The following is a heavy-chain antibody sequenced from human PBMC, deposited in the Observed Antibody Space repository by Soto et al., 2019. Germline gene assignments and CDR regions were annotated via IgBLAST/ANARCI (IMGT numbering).Heavy chain of an antibody. V-gene: IGHV1-8*01. D-gene: IGHD4-4*01. CDR2: MNPNSGNT. CDR1: GYTFTSYD. CDR3: ARGRGVTTSVLVSYYYYMDV. Sequence: QVQLVQSGAEVKKPGASVKVSCKASGYTFTSYDINWVRQATGQGLEWMGWMNPNSGNTGYAQKFQCRVTLTKNTSIRTAYMELSSLISEDTAVYYCARGRGVTTSVLVSYYYYMDVWGKGTPVTVSS. J-gene: IGHJ6*03.